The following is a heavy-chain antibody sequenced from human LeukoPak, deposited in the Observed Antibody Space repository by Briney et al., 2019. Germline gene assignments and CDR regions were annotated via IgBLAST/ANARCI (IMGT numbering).Heavy chain of an antibody. Sequence: SETLSLTCTVSGYSISSVYYWGWIRQPPGKGLEWIGNIFHSGSTYYNPSLKSRVTISIDTSKNQFSLRLTSVTAADTAAYYCARRGGIIRGVASYYYMDVWGKGTTVTISS. J-gene: IGHJ6*03. CDR2: IFHSGST. D-gene: IGHD3-10*01. V-gene: IGHV4-38-2*02. CDR3: ARRGGIIRGVASYYYMDV. CDR1: GYSISSVYY.